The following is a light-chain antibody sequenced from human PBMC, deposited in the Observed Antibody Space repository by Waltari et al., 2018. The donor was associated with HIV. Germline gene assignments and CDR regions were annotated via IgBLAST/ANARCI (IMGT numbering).Light chain of an antibody. CDR3: CSYAGSSTPV. Sequence: QSALTQPSSVSGSAGQSITISCPGTSSDVGRYNLVSWYQQHPGKAPKRMIYEVSKRPSGVSNRFSCSKSGNTASLTISGLQAEDEADYYCCSYAGSSTPVFGGGTKLTVL. J-gene: IGLJ2*01. V-gene: IGLV2-23*02. CDR2: EVS. CDR1: SSDVGRYNL.